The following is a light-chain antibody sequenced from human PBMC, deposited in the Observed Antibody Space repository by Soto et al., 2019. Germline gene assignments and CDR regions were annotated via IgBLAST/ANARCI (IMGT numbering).Light chain of an antibody. CDR2: AAS. J-gene: IGKJ4*01. CDR3: QQSYSTPLT. Sequence: DIQMTQSPSSLSVSVGDRVTITCRASQSIGGFLNWYQQKLGKATKLLTYAASSLQSGVPSRFSGSGSGTDFTLTISSLQPEDFATYYCQQSYSTPLTFGGGPRWRS. CDR1: QSIGGF. V-gene: IGKV1-39*01.